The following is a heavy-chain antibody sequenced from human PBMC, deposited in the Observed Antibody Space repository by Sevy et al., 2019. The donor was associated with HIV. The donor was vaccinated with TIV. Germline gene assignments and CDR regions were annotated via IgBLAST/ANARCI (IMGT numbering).Heavy chain of an antibody. CDR2: VDPQHGET. D-gene: IGHD2-15*01. CDR3: ATVPSRYLSGSSSYQGDWFDP. CDR1: GYTLTKLS. J-gene: IGHJ5*02. Sequence: ASVKVSCKVSGYTLTKLSMNWVRQAPGKGLEWMGHVDPQHGETIYPERFQGRVTITADTSIDTGYMELYRLTSEDTAVYYCATVPSRYLSGSSSYQGDWFDPWGQGTLVTVSS. V-gene: IGHV1-24*01.